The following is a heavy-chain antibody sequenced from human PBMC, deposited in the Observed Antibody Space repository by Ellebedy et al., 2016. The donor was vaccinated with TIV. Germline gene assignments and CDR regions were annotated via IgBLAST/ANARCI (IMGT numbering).Heavy chain of an antibody. J-gene: IGHJ4*02. V-gene: IGHV3-23*01. CDR3: ARGRSGTYIHHAFDS. D-gene: IGHD1-14*01. CDR1: GFTFSSYA. Sequence: GESLKISCAASGFTFSSYAMSWVRQAPGKGLEWVSAISGSGGSTYYADSVKGRFTISRDNSKSTLDLQMNSLRVEDTAIYYCARGRSGTYIHHAFDSWGQGTLVTVSS. CDR2: ISGSGGST.